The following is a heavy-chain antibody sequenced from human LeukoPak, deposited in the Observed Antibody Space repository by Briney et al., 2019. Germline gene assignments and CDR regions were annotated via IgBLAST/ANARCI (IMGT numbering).Heavy chain of an antibody. Sequence: SETLSLTCDVSGGSISNTNWWSWVRQPPGQGLEWIGEVSLAGQTNYNPSLNGRVTMSLDESSNQLSLKLTSVTAADTAIYYCARAMATVPENLEYYGLDVWGQETTVTVSS. CDR2: VSLAGQT. V-gene: IGHV4-4*02. J-gene: IGHJ6*02. D-gene: IGHD1-14*01. CDR1: GGSISNTNW. CDR3: ARAMATVPENLEYYGLDV.